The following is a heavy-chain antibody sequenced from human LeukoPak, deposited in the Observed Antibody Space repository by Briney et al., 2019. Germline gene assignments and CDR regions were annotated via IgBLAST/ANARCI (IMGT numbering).Heavy chain of an antibody. CDR3: AREGSSSSWYGVDY. CDR1: GFTFSSYG. Sequence: GGSLRLSCAASGFTFSSYGMHWVRQAPGKGLEWVAVIWYDGSNKYYADSVKGRFTISRDNSKNTLYLQMNSLRAEDTAVYYCAREGSSSSWYGVDYWGQGTLVTVSS. J-gene: IGHJ4*02. CDR2: IWYDGSNK. V-gene: IGHV3-33*01. D-gene: IGHD6-13*01.